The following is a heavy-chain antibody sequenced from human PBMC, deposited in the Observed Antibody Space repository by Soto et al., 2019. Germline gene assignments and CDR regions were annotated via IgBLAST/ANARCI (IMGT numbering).Heavy chain of an antibody. Sequence: GASVKVSCKVSGYTLTELSMHWVRQAPGKGLEWMGGFDPEDGETIYAQKFQGRVTMTEDTSTDTAYMELSSLRSEDTAVYYCATSSGYDYYFDYWGQGTLVTVSS. V-gene: IGHV1-24*01. CDR3: ATSSGYDYYFDY. J-gene: IGHJ4*02. CDR1: GYTLTELS. D-gene: IGHD3-22*01. CDR2: FDPEDGET.